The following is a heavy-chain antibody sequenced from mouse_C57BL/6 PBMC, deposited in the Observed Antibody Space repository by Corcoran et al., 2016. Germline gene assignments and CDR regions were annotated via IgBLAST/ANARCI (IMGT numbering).Heavy chain of an antibody. V-gene: IGHV1-26*01. J-gene: IGHJ4*01. CDR2: INPNNGGT. D-gene: IGHD2-3*01. CDR3: ALYDDYAMDY. CDR1: GYTFTDYY. Sequence: EVQLQQSGPELVKPGASVKISCKASGYTFTDYYMNWVKQSHGKSLEWIGDINPNNGGTSYNQKFKGKATLTVDKSSSTAYMELRSLTSEDSAVYYCALYDDYAMDYWGQGTSVTVSS.